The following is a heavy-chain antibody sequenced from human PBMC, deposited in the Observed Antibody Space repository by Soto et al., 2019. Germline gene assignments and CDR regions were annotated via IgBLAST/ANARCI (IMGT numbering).Heavy chain of an antibody. CDR3: AKGITDAPQGDYYSYYGMDV. CDR1: GFTFSSYA. Sequence: HPGGSLRLSCAASGFTFSSYAMSWVRQAPGKGLEWVSAISGSGGSTYYADSVKGRFTISRDNSKNTLYLQMNSLRAEDTAVYYCAKGITDAPQGDYYSYYGMDVWGQGTTVTVSS. CDR2: ISGSGGST. D-gene: IGHD1-20*01. V-gene: IGHV3-23*01. J-gene: IGHJ6*02.